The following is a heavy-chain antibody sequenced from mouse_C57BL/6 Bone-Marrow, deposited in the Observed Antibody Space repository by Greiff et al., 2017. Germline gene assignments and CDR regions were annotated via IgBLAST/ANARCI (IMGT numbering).Heavy chain of an antibody. CDR3: ARGYYGSSYFDY. V-gene: IGHV1-47*01. CDR1: GYTFTTYP. Sequence: QVQLKESGAELVKPGASVKMSCKASGYTFTTYPIEWMKQNHGKSLEWIGNFHPYNDDTKYNEKFKGKATLTVEKSSSTVYLELSRLTSDDSAVYYCARGYYGSSYFDYWGQGTTLTVSS. D-gene: IGHD1-1*01. J-gene: IGHJ2*01. CDR2: FHPYNDDT.